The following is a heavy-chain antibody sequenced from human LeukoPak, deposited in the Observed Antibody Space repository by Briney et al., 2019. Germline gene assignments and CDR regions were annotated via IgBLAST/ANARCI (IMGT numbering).Heavy chain of an antibody. D-gene: IGHD3-9*01. J-gene: IGHJ4*02. CDR2: IYHSGNT. Sequence: SETLSLTCTVPGYSISSGYYWGWIRQPPGKGLEWIGSIYHSGNTYYNPSLKSRVTISVDTSKNQFSLKLSSVTAADTAVYYCARVDYYDILTGYYNEEGLWYFDYWGQGTLVTVSS. CDR1: GYSISSGYY. CDR3: ARVDYYDILTGYYNEEGLWYFDY. V-gene: IGHV4-38-2*02.